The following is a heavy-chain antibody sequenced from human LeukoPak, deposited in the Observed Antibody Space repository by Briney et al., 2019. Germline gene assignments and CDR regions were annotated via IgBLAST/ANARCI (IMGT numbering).Heavy chain of an antibody. CDR2: IKQDGSEK. Sequence: PGGSLRLSCAASGFTFSSYWMSWVRQAPGKGLEWVANIKQDGSEKYYVDSVKGRFTISRDNAKNSLYLQMNSLRAEDTAVYYCARTLYDFWSGYYGGTLFDYWDQGTLVTVSS. V-gene: IGHV3-7*01. D-gene: IGHD3-3*01. CDR1: GFTFSSYW. J-gene: IGHJ4*02. CDR3: ARTLYDFWSGYYGGTLFDY.